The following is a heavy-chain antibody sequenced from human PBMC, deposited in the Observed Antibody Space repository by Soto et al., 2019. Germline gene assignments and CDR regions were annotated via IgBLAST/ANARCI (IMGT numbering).Heavy chain of an antibody. V-gene: IGHV5-51*01. CDR2: IYPGDSDT. J-gene: IGHJ6*02. Sequence: PGESLKISCKGSGYSFTSYWIGWVRQMPGKGLEWMGIIYPGDSDTRYSPSFQGQVTISADKSISTAYLQWSSLKASDTAMYYCARSEDYYESSGYGPYYYGMDVWGQGTTVTVSS. D-gene: IGHD3-22*01. CDR1: GYSFTSYW. CDR3: ARSEDYYESSGYGPYYYGMDV.